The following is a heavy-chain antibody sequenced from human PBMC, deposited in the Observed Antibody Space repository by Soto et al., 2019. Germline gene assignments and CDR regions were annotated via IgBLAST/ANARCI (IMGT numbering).Heavy chain of an antibody. V-gene: IGHV1-18*01. Sequence: QVQLVQSGAEVKKPGASVKVSCKASGYTFTSHGISWVRQAPGQGLEWMGWISADNGDTNYAQKNQGTVTVATDTSTSTASMDLGGLRAADTSVYYCARMGRGSSIDYYHYVAVCGKCTTVTVSS. CDR1: GYTFTSHG. CDR2: ISADNGDT. CDR3: ARMGRGSSIDYYHYVAV. D-gene: IGHD1-26*01. J-gene: IGHJ6*03.